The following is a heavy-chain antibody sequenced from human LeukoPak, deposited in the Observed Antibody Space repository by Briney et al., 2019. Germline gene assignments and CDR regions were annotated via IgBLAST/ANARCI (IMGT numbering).Heavy chain of an antibody. CDR1: GFTFSSYA. D-gene: IGHD2-2*01. V-gene: IGHV3-64D*06. J-gene: IGHJ6*04. Sequence: GGSLRLSCSASGFTFSSYAMHWVRQAPGKGLEYVSAISSNGGSTYYADSVKGRFTISRDNSKNTLYLQMSSLRAEDTAVYYCVKGHIVVVPAAKPYYYYGMDVWGKGTTVTVSS. CDR3: VKGHIVVVPAAKPYYYYGMDV. CDR2: ISSNGGST.